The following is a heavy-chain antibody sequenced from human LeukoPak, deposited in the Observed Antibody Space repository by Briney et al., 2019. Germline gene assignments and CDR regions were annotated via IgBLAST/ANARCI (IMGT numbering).Heavy chain of an antibody. CDR3: TRLSIGGYSRSTNCNWFDP. CDR1: GGSFSGYY. J-gene: IGHJ5*02. V-gene: IGHV4-34*12. CDR2: VIHSGST. Sequence: SETLSLTRAVYGGSFSGYYRSWIRPPPGQGLGWIGEVIHSGSTIYNPSIKSPVTISVATSTNQFSLTRTSVTAADTAVYYWTRLSIGGYSRSTNCNWFDPWGQRTLVSVSS. D-gene: IGHD6-13*01.